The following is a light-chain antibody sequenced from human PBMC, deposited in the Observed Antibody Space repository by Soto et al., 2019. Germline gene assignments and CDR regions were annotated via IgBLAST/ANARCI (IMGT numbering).Light chain of an antibody. Sequence: QSALTQPRSVSGSPGQSVTISCTGTSSDVGAYNYVSWYQQHPGKVPKLLIFDVSSPHSGVPDRFSGSKSGNTASLTISGLQAEDEADYYCCSNAGSYSWIFGGGTKVTVL. J-gene: IGLJ2*01. CDR2: DVS. V-gene: IGLV2-11*01. CDR1: SSDVGAYNY. CDR3: CSNAGSYSWI.